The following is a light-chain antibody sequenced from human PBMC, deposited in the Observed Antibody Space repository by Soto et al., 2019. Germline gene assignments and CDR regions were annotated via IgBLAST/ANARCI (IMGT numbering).Light chain of an antibody. Sequence: DIQMTQSPSTVSAYVVDSVTLTCRASQSVTSRLAGYQQKPGKAPKLLIYDVSSLQSGVPARFSGSGSGTEITLPTSSLQYADFAVYYCQQYNNWPSITFGQGTQLEIK. J-gene: IGKJ5*01. V-gene: IGKV1-5*01. CDR3: QQYNNWPSIT. CDR1: QSVTSR. CDR2: DVS.